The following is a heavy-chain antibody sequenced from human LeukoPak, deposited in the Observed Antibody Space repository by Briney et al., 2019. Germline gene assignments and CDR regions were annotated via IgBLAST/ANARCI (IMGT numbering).Heavy chain of an antibody. CDR2: INPNSGGT. CDR1: GYTFTGYY. CDR3: ARDNGARYYDSSGYYVLVY. J-gene: IGHJ4*02. V-gene: IGHV1-2*02. D-gene: IGHD3-22*01. Sequence: GASVKVSCKASGYTFTGYYMHWVRQAPGQGLEWMGWINPNSGGTNYAQKFQGRVTMTRDTSISTAYMELSRLRSDDTAVYYCARDNGARYYDSSGYYVLVYWGQGTLVTVSS.